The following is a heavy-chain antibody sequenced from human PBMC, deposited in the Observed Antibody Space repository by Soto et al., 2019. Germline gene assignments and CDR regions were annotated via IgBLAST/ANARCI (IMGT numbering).Heavy chain of an antibody. CDR1: GDSVSSNSAA. D-gene: IGHD1-26*01. CDR3: ARESGSPWRWFDP. J-gene: IGHJ5*02. CDR2: TYYRSKWYN. V-gene: IGHV6-1*01. Sequence: SQTLSLTCAISGDSVSSNSAAWNLIRQSPSRGLEWLGRTYYRSKWYNDYAVSVKSRITINPDTSKNQFSLQLNSVTPEDTAVYYCARESGSPWRWFDPWGQGTLVTVSS.